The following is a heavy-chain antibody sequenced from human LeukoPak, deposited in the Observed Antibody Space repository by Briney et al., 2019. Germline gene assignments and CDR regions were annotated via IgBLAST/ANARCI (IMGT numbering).Heavy chain of an antibody. V-gene: IGHV4-39*07. D-gene: IGHD6-13*01. CDR1: GGSISSSSYY. CDR2: IYYSGST. CDR3: ARGDSSRWYSDAFDI. J-gene: IGHJ3*02. Sequence: KPSETLSLTCTVSGGSISSSSYYWGWIRQPPGKGLEWIGSIYYSGSTYYNPSLKSRVTISVDTSKNQFSLKLSSVTAADTAVYYCARGDSSRWYSDAFDIWGQGTMVTVSS.